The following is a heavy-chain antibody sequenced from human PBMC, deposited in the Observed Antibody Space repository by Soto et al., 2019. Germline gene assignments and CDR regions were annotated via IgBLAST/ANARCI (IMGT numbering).Heavy chain of an antibody. CDR2: IYYSGST. Sequence: SETLSLTCTVSGGSISSGDYYWSWIRQPPGKGLEWIGYIYYSGSTYYNPSLKSRVTISVDTSKNQFSLKLSSVTAADTAVYYCARDLSWSPNWFDPWGQGTLVTVSS. D-gene: IGHD2-8*02. J-gene: IGHJ5*02. CDR3: ARDLSWSPNWFDP. V-gene: IGHV4-30-4*01. CDR1: GGSISSGDYY.